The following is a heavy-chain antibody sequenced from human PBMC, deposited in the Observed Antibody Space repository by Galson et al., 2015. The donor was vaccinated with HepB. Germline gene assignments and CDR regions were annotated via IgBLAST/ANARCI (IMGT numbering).Heavy chain of an antibody. Sequence: SLRLSCAASGFTFSSYAMSWVRQAPGKGLEWVSAISGSGGGTYYADSVKGRFTISRDNSKNTLYLQMNSLRAEDTAVYYCARDRSGYFQHWGQDTLVTVSS. D-gene: IGHD3-10*01. J-gene: IGHJ1*01. CDR2: ISGSGGGT. V-gene: IGHV3-23*01. CDR1: GFTFSSYA. CDR3: ARDRSGYFQH.